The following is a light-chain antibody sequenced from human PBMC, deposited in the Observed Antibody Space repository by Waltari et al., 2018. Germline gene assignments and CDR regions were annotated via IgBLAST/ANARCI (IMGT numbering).Light chain of an antibody. J-gene: IGLJ3*02. CDR1: SSDVGSYNL. V-gene: IGLV2-23*01. CDR2: EGS. Sequence: QSALTQPASVSGSPGQSITISCTGTSSDVGSYNLVSWYQQHPGKAPKLMIYEGSKRPLGVSNRFSGSKSGNTASLTISWLQAEDEADYYCCSYAGSSTPWVFGGGTKLTVL. CDR3: CSYAGSSTPWV.